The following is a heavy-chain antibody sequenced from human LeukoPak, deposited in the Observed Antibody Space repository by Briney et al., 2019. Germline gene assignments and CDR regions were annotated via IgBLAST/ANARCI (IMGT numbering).Heavy chain of an antibody. CDR1: GGSFSGYY. J-gene: IGHJ4*02. D-gene: IGHD3-16*02. CDR3: ARVPSTSSFGGVIVYYFDY. V-gene: IGHV4-34*01. Sequence: SETLSLTCAAYGGSFSGYYWSWIRQPPGKGLEWIGEINHSGSTNYNPSLKSRVTISVDTSKNQFSLKLSSVTAADTVVYYCARVPSTSSFGGVIVYYFDYWGQGTLATVSS. CDR2: INHSGST.